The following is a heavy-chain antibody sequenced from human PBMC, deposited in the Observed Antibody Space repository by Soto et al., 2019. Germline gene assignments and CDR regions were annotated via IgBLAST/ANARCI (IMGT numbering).Heavy chain of an antibody. V-gene: IGHV3-30-3*01. CDR2: ISYDGSNK. Sequence: LRLSCAASGFTFSNYAMHWVRQAPGKGLEWVAFISYDGSNKYYADSVKGRFTISRDNSKNTLYLQMNSLRAEDTAVYYCARPVLRLDYYGMDVWGQGTTVTVSS. J-gene: IGHJ6*02. D-gene: IGHD3-3*01. CDR3: ARPVLRLDYYGMDV. CDR1: GFTFSNYA.